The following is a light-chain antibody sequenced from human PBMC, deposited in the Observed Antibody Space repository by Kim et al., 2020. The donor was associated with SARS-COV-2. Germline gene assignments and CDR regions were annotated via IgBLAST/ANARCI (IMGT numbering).Light chain of an antibody. Sequence: GHAVTHTYNGTRSDVVGYNFVSWDQQHPGKSPKLMIYEVTTRPSGVPDRFSGSMSGNTTSLTVSGLQIEDEGDYYCGSFGGRHNVVFGGGTQLTVL. CDR1: RSDVVGYNF. CDR2: EVT. V-gene: IGLV2-8*01. CDR3: GSFGGRHNVV. J-gene: IGLJ2*01.